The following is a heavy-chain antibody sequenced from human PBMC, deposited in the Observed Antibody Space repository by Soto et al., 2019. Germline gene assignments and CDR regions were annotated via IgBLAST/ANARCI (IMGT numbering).Heavy chain of an antibody. V-gene: IGHV4-39*02. Sequence: SETLSLTCTVPGGPIRSSSHYWGWIRQSPGTGLEWIGSIDESGDSYYNPSLKSRVTIFVDTSKNQFSLKLISVTGADSAIYYCAREGGYVDYWGQGTLVTVSS. CDR3: AREGGYVDY. J-gene: IGHJ4*02. D-gene: IGHD1-1*01. CDR2: IDESGDS. CDR1: GGPIRSSSHY.